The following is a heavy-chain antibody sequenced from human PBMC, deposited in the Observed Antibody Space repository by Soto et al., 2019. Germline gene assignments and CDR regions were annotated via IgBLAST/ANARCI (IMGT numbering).Heavy chain of an antibody. Sequence: ASVKVSCKASGGTFNSFSIDWVRQAPGQGLEWMGGIIPMSGRPNYAQRFQGRVTFSADKSTNTVYMEVNSLTYEDTAVYYCTRRGRQSANWFDPWGQGTLVTVSS. CDR1: GGTFNSFS. CDR3: TRRGRQSANWFDP. V-gene: IGHV1-69*06. J-gene: IGHJ5*02. CDR2: IIPMSGRP.